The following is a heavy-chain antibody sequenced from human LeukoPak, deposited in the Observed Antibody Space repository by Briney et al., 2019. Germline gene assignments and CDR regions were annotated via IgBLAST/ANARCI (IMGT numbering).Heavy chain of an antibody. Sequence: GGSLRLSCAASGFTFSNYAMSWVRQAPGKGLEWVSIISGSGDSTHYADSVKGRFTISRDNSKNTLFLQMNSLRGVDTAMYYCAKDGPDIVEVVAATYDYWGQGTLVTVSS. J-gene: IGHJ4*02. CDR3: AKDGPDIVEVVAATYDY. CDR2: ISGSGDST. V-gene: IGHV3-23*01. CDR1: GFTFSNYA. D-gene: IGHD2-15*01.